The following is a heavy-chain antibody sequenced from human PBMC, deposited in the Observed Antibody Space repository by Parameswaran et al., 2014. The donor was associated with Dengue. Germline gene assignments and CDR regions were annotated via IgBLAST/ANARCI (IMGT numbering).Heavy chain of an antibody. J-gene: IGHJ6*01. D-gene: IGHD6-19*01. V-gene: IGHV4-34*01. Sequence: RWIRQPPGKGLEWIGEINHSGSTNYNPSLKSRVTISVDTSKNQFSLKLSSVTAADTAVYYCARGSSGRSVWVGMDVWGPRGPRVTVSS. CDR3: ARGSSGRSVWVGMDV. CDR2: INHSGST.